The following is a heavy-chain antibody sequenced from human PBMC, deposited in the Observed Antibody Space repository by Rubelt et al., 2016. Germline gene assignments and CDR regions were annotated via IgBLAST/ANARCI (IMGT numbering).Heavy chain of an antibody. CDR1: GYTFTSYY. CDR3: ARAASTVTTLLDLGY. V-gene: IGHV1-46*01. D-gene: IGHD4-17*01. Sequence: QVQLVQSGAEVKKPGASVKVSCKASGYTFTSYYMHWVRQAPGQGLEWMGIINPSGGSTSYAQKFQGSVTMTSDTATSTVYMELSSLRSEDTAVYYCARAASTVTTLLDLGYWGQGTLVTVSS. J-gene: IGHJ4*02. CDR2: INPSGGST.